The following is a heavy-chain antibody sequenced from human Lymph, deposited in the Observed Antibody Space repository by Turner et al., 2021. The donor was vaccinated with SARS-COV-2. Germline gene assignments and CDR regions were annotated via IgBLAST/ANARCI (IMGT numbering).Heavy chain of an antibody. CDR2: ISYDGSNK. V-gene: IGHV3-30*04. D-gene: IGHD3-10*01. CDR1: GFTFSSST. CDR3: AREMGSGSDY. J-gene: IGHJ4*02. Sequence: QVQLVESGGGVVQPRGSLRLSCTASGFTFSSSTMYRVRQAPGKGLESVSLISYDGSNKYYADSVKGRFTISRDNSKNTLYLQMNSLRTEDTAVYYCAREMGSGSDYWGQGTLVTVSS.